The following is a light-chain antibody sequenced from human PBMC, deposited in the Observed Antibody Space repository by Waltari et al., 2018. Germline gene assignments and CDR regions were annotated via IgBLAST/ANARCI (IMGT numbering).Light chain of an antibody. CDR3: SSYGGTNNFYV. Sequence: QSALTQPPSASGSPGQSVPIPCTGPSSDIGSYNYVPWYQQYAGKAPKLMIYEVSKRPSGVPDRFSGSKSGNTASLTVSGLQAEDEADYYCSSYGGTNNFYVFGTGTKVTVL. CDR1: SSDIGSYNY. CDR2: EVS. J-gene: IGLJ1*01. V-gene: IGLV2-8*01.